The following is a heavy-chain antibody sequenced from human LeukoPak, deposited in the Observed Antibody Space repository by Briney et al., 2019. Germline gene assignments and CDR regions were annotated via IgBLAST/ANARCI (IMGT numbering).Heavy chain of an antibody. CDR3: ARHVKDYGVDYFDY. V-gene: IGHV5-51*01. D-gene: IGHD2-8*01. J-gene: IGHJ4*02. CDR2: IYPGDSDT. CDR1: GYSFTSYW. Sequence: GASVKISCKGSGYSFTSYWIGWVRQMPGKGLEWMGIIYPGDSDTRYSPSFQGQVTISADKSISTAYLQWSSLKASDTAMYYCARHVKDYGVDYFDYWGQGALVTVSS.